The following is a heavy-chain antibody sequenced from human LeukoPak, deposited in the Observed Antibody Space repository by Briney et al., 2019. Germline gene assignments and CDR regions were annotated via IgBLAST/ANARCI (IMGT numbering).Heavy chain of an antibody. CDR1: GGSISSYY. J-gene: IGHJ5*02. Sequence: PSETLSLTCTVSGGSISSYYWSWIRQPPGKGLEWIGYIYYSGSTNYNPSLKSRVTISVDASKNQFSLKLSSVTAADTAVYYCARVNTPGAHLNWFDPWGQGSLVTVSS. CDR3: ARVNTPGAHLNWFDP. V-gene: IGHV4-59*01. D-gene: IGHD1-1*01. CDR2: IYYSGST.